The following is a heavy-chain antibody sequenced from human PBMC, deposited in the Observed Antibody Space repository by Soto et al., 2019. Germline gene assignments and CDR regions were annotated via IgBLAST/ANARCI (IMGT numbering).Heavy chain of an antibody. V-gene: IGHV3-33*03. J-gene: IGHJ6*02. CDR2: IWYDASEK. CDR3: AKDRSRSLDAMDV. CDR1: GSTLRGYG. Sequence: PGGCMRISCAASGSTLRGYGMHLARKLPGKGLEWVAVIWYDASEKYYADSVKGRVAISRDDSENTLYLQMNSLRVEDTGVYYCAKDRSRSLDAMDVWGQGTTVTVSS. D-gene: IGHD6-13*01.